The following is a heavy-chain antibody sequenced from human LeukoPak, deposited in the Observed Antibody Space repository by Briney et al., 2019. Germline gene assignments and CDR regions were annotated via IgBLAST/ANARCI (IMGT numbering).Heavy chain of an antibody. V-gene: IGHV3-48*01. CDR2: ISSGSSTI. Sequence: GGSLRLSCAASGFTFSSYSMNWVRQAPGKGLEWVSYISSGSSTIYYADSVKGRFTISRDNAKNSLYLQMNSLRAEDTAVYYCASIGTGGSSSYYYMDVWGKGTTVTVSS. CDR1: GFTFSSYS. J-gene: IGHJ6*03. D-gene: IGHD1-26*01. CDR3: ASIGTGGSSSYYYMDV.